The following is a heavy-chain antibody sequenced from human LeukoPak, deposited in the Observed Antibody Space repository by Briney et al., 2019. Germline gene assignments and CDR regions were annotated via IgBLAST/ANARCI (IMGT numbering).Heavy chain of an antibody. J-gene: IGHJ2*01. V-gene: IGHV3-11*01. CDR1: GYMFSDYY. Sequence: PAGSLRLSCAASGYMFSDYYMSWIRQAPEKGLEWLSYIRHSGSTIYYADSVKGRFTICRDNAKNSLYLEMNSLRAEETARYYCANPWRSGWYFDLWGRGTLVTVSS. D-gene: IGHD3-10*01. CDR3: ANPWRSGWYFDL. CDR2: IRHSGSTI.